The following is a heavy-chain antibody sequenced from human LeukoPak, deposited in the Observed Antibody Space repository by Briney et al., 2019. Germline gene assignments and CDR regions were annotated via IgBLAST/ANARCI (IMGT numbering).Heavy chain of an antibody. V-gene: IGHV1-46*01. CDR1: GYTFTSYY. Sequence: ASVKVSCKASGYTFTSYYMHWVRQAPGQGLEWMGIIDPSGGSTSYAQKFQGRVTMTRDTSTSTVYMELSSLRSEDTAVYYCARDNRWGVGYYDILTGPRGAFDIWGQGTMVTVSS. CDR2: IDPSGGST. CDR3: ARDNRWGVGYYDILTGPRGAFDI. J-gene: IGHJ3*02. D-gene: IGHD3-9*01.